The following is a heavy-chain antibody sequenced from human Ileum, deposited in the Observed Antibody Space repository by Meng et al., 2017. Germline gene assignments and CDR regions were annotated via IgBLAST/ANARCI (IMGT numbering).Heavy chain of an antibody. CDR3: TTDGPYGSGTYFDY. V-gene: IGHV3-15*04. CDR2: IESKSDGGTT. CDR1: GFTFSNAW. D-gene: IGHD3-10*01. Sequence: GESLKISCAASGFTFSNAWMSWVRQAPGKGLEWVGHIESKSDGGTTDYTAPVKGRFTISRDDSKNTLYLQMNSLKTEDTAVYYCTTDGPYGSGTYFDYWGQGSLVTGAS. J-gene: IGHJ4*02.